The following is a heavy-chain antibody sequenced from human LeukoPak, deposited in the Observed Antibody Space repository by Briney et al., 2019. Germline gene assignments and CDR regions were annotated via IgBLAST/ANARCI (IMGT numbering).Heavy chain of an antibody. D-gene: IGHD3-22*01. Sequence: SETLSLTCTVSGGSISSADYSWTWIRQPPGKGLEWIGYIYYSGSTYYNPSLKSRVTFSLDMSKNQFSLKLTSVTVADTAVYYCARESLYDRSAYKAFDIWGQGTMVTVSS. V-gene: IGHV4-30-4*01. J-gene: IGHJ3*02. CDR1: GGSISSADYS. CDR3: ARESLYDRSAYKAFDI. CDR2: IYYSGST.